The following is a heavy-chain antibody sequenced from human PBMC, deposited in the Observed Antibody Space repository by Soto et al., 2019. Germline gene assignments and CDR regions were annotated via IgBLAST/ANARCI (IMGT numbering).Heavy chain of an antibody. CDR1: GFTFSSYA. J-gene: IGHJ4*02. V-gene: IGHV3-23*01. Sequence: EVQLLESGGGLVQPGGSLRLSCAASGFTFSSYAMSWVRQAPGEALEWVSAITGSGGSTYYADSVKGRFTISRDNSKNPLYLQINSLTAEDTAVYYCAKGSLLSYDYVWESYRGRDYWGQGSLVTVSS. CDR2: ITGSGGST. CDR3: AKGSLLSYDYVWESYRGRDY. D-gene: IGHD3-16*02.